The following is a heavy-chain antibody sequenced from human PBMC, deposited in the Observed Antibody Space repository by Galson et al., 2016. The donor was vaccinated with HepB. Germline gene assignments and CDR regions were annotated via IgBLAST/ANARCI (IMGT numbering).Heavy chain of an antibody. Sequence: TLSLTCTVSDGSVSSGKYYWTWIRQPPGKALEWIAYISYKGNINSNPSLKSRVTLSMDRSKSQFSLKLSSVTAADTALYYCARSSGNTEYHRIVWGQGTLVTVSS. CDR3: ARSSGNTEYHRIV. D-gene: IGHD2/OR15-2a*01. J-gene: IGHJ4*02. CDR1: DGSVSSGKYY. V-gene: IGHV4-61*01. CDR2: ISYKGNI.